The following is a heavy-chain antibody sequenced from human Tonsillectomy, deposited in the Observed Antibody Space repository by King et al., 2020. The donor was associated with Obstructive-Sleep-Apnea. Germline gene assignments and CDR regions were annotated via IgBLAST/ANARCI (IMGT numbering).Heavy chain of an antibody. Sequence: QLQESGPGLVKPSETLSLTCTVSGGSISSYYWSWIRQPPGKGLEWIGYIYYSGSTNYNPSLKSRVTISVDTSKNQFSLKLTSVTAADTAVYYCARLRGIGYDSSVFYGMDVWGQGTTVTVSS. CDR2: IYYSGST. CDR3: ARLRGIGYDSSVFYGMDV. J-gene: IGHJ6*02. V-gene: IGHV4-59*08. CDR1: GGSISSYY. D-gene: IGHD3-22*01.